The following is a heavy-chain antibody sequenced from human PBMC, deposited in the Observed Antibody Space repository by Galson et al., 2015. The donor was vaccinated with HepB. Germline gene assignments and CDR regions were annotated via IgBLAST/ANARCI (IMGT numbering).Heavy chain of an antibody. CDR2: ISYDGSNK. Sequence: SLRLSCAASGFTFSSYGMHWVRQAPGKGLEWVAVISYDGSNKYYADSVKGRFTISRDNSKNTLYLQMNSLRAEDTAVYYCAKARDGYNSPYFDYWGQGTLVTVSS. CDR1: GFTFSSYG. V-gene: IGHV3-30*18. CDR3: AKARDGYNSPYFDY. J-gene: IGHJ4*02. D-gene: IGHD5-24*01.